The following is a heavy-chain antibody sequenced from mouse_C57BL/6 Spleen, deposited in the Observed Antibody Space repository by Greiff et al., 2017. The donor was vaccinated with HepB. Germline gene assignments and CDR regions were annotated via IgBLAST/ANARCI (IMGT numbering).Heavy chain of an antibody. CDR3: VRDGGAWFAY. J-gene: IGHJ3*01. CDR2: IRSKSNNYAT. V-gene: IGHV10-1*01. Sequence: EADGGLVQPKGSLKLSCAASGFSFNTYAMNWVRQAPGKGLEWVARIRSKSNNYATYYADSVKDRFTISRDDSESMLYLQMNNLKTEDTAMYYCVRDGGAWFAYWGQGTLVTVSA. CDR1: GFSFNTYA.